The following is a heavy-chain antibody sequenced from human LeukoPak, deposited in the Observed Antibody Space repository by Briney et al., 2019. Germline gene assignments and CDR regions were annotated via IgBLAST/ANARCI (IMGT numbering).Heavy chain of an antibody. CDR2: FDPEDGET. CDR1: GYTLTELS. D-gene: IGHD3-3*01. J-gene: IGHJ4*02. V-gene: IGHV1-24*01. Sequence: ASVTVSFTVSGYTLTELSMHWVRQAPGKGLEWMGGFDPEDGETIYAQKFQGRVTMTEDTSTDTAYMELSSLRSDDTAVYYCATPRDDFWNGFYADWGQGTLVTVSS. CDR3: ATPRDDFWNGFYAD.